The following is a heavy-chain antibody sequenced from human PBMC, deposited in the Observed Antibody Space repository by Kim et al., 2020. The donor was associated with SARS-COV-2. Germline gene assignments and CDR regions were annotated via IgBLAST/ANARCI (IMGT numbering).Heavy chain of an antibody. V-gene: IGHV4-31*02. CDR3: ARATGDTAMVNFDY. Sequence: PTLKSRVTISVDTSKNQFSLKLSSVTAADTAVYYCARATGDTAMVNFDYWGQGTLVTVSS. D-gene: IGHD5-18*01. J-gene: IGHJ4*02.